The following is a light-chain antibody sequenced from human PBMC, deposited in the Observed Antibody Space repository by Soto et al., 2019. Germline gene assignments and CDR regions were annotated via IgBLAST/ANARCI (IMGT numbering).Light chain of an antibody. Sequence: EIVLMQSPGTLSLSPGERGTLSCRASQSVASSLAWYQQKPGQAPRLLINDASNRATGIPDRFSGSGSGTDFTLTLSRLEPEDFAVYYCQQYVNSPLTFGGGTKVEIK. CDR2: DAS. V-gene: IGKV3-20*01. CDR1: QSVASS. J-gene: IGKJ4*01. CDR3: QQYVNSPLT.